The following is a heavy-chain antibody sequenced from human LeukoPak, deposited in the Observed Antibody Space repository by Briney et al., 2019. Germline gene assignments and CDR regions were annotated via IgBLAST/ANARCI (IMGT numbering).Heavy chain of an antibody. V-gene: IGHV3-30-3*01. CDR3: AKDRSDYGGYPPGAFDI. Sequence: GGSLRLSCAASGFTFSSYAMHWVRQAPGKGLEWVAIISYDGNNKYYADSVKGRFIISRDNSKKMLYLQMNSLRAEDTAVYYCAKDRSDYGGYPPGAFDIWGQGTMVTVSS. CDR2: ISYDGNNK. J-gene: IGHJ3*02. CDR1: GFTFSSYA. D-gene: IGHD4-17*01.